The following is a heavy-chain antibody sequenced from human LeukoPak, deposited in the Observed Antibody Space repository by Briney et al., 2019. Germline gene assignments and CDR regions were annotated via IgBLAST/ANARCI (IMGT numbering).Heavy chain of an antibody. CDR1: GYTFTSYG. J-gene: IGHJ3*02. V-gene: IGHV1-18*01. D-gene: IGHD3-10*01. CDR3: ARDRATMVRGGGRRAFDI. Sequence: ASVKVSCKSSGYTFTSYGISWVRQAPGQGLEWMGWISAYNGNTNYAQKLQGRVTMTTDTSTSTAYMELRSLRSDDTAVYSCARDRATMVRGGGRRAFDIWGQGTMVTVSS. CDR2: ISAYNGNT.